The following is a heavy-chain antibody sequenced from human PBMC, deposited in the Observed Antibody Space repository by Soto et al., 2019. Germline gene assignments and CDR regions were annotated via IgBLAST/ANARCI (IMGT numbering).Heavy chain of an antibody. V-gene: IGHV1-2*02. J-gene: IGHJ4*02. CDR1: GYNFNGYY. D-gene: IGHD6-19*01. CDR3: AQVISTLVSKQWMAKTKHPALEY. Sequence: QVNLVQSGAEVKKPGASVKVSCKASGYNFNGYYIHWVRQAPGQGLEWMGWMNPNTGGANYAQKFQGKVIMTTDTAISTAYRELRSLTSDDTAVYYCAQVISTLVSKQWMAKTKHPALEYGCKGNLVTVSS. CDR2: MNPNTGGA.